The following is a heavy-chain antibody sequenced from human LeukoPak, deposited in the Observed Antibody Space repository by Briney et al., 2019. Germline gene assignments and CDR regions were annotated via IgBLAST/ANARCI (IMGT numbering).Heavy chain of an antibody. CDR2: ISAYNGNT. CDR3: ARDRDFWSGYYIGDY. J-gene: IGHJ4*03. CDR1: GGTFSSYA. V-gene: IGHV1-18*01. D-gene: IGHD3-3*01. Sequence: ASVKVSCKASGGTFSSYAISWVRQAPGQGLEWMGWISAYNGNTNYAQKLQGRVTMTTDTSTSTAYMELRSLRSDDTAVYYCARDRDFWSGYYIGDYWGQGTTVTVSS.